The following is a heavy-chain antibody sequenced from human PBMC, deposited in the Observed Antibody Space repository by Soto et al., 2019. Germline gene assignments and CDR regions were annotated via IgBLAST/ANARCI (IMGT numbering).Heavy chain of an antibody. CDR1: GYTFTSYD. CDR2: MNPNSGNT. J-gene: IGHJ5*02. CDR3: ARGLGGTDDFWKGGSWFDP. D-gene: IGHD3-3*01. Sequence: ASVKVSCKASGYTFTSYDINWVRQATGQGHEWMGWMNPNSGNTGYAQKFQGRVTMTRNTSISTAYMELSSLRSEDTAVYYCARGLGGTDDFWKGGSWFDPWGQGTLVTVSS. V-gene: IGHV1-8*01.